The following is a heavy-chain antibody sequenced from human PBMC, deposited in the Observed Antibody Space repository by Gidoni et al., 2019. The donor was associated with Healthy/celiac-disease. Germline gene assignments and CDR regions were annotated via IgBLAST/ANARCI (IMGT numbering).Heavy chain of an antibody. CDR1: GFTFSSYA. D-gene: IGHD2-15*01. CDR3: AKARVVAATYYYYMDV. CDR2: ISGSGGST. Sequence: EVQLLESGGGLVQPGGSLSLSCAASGFTFSSYAMSWVRQAPGKGLEWVSAISGSGGSTYYADSVKGRFTISRDNSKNTLYLQMNSLRAEDTAVYYCAKARVVAATYYYYMDVWGKGTTVTVSS. V-gene: IGHV3-23*01. J-gene: IGHJ6*03.